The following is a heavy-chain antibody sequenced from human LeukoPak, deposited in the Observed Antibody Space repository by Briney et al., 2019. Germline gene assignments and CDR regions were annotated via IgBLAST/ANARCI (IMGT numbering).Heavy chain of an antibody. D-gene: IGHD3-9*01. J-gene: IGHJ4*02. CDR2: ISGSGGST. CDR1: GFTFSRYA. V-gene: IGHV3-23*01. Sequence: GGSLRLSCAASGFTFSRYAMSWVRQAPGKGLKWVSAISGSGGSTYYADSVKGRFAMSRDNSKNTLYRHMNSLRAEDTAVYYCAKGRFDWLSHYWGQGTLVTVFS. CDR3: AKGRFDWLSHY.